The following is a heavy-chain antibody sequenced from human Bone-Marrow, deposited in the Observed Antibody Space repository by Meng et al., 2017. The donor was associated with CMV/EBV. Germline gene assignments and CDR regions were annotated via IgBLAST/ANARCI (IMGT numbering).Heavy chain of an antibody. J-gene: IGHJ6*02. Sequence: SEPLSLTCTVSGGSISSSSYYWGWIRQPPGKGLEWIGEINHSGSTNYNPSLKSRVTISVDTSKNQFSLKLSSVTAADTAVYYCARRYYYYGMDVWGQGTTVTVSS. V-gene: IGHV4-39*07. CDR3: ARRYYYYGMDV. CDR1: GGSISSSSYY. CDR2: INHSGST.